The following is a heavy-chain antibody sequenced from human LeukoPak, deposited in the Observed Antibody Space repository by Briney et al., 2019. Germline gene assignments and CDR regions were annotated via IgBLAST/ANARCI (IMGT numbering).Heavy chain of an antibody. Sequence: SETLSLTFTVSGGSISSYYWSWIRQPPGKGLEWIGYIYYSGSTNYNPSLKSRVTISVDTSKNQFSLKLSSVTAADTAVYYCARDDYDILTGPVGYGMDVWGQGTTVTVSS. D-gene: IGHD3-9*01. CDR1: GGSISSYY. CDR3: ARDDYDILTGPVGYGMDV. CDR2: IYYSGST. V-gene: IGHV4-59*01. J-gene: IGHJ6*02.